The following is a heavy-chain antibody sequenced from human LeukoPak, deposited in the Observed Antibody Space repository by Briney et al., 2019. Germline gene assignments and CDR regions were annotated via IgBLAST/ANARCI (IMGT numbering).Heavy chain of an antibody. J-gene: IGHJ5*02. CDR2: IKQDGSEK. Sequence: GGSLRLSCAGSGFTFSNYWMSWVRQALGKGLQWVANIKQDGSEKYYLESVKGRFTISRDNAKNSLYLQMNSLRAEDTAIYYCTRERGSGSYHPFDPWGQGTLVTVSA. V-gene: IGHV3-7*01. D-gene: IGHD3-10*01. CDR3: TRERGSGSYHPFDP. CDR1: GFTFSNYW.